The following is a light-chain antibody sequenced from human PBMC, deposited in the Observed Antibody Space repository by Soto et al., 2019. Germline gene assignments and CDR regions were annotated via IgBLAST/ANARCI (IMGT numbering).Light chain of an antibody. V-gene: IGKV3-15*01. CDR1: QNIYSN. CDR2: RAS. Sequence: IVMTQSPATLSVSPGERATLSCRASQNIYSNVAWYQQRPGQAPRLLIYRASTRAPGIPARFSGSGSGTEFTLTISSLQSEDFTAYSCLQYHNLWAFGQGTKVDI. J-gene: IGKJ1*01. CDR3: LQYHNLWA.